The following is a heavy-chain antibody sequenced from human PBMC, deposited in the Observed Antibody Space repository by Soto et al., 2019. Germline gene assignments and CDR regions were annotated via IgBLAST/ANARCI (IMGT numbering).Heavy chain of an antibody. CDR2: THYRSKWYN. D-gene: IGHD6-13*01. Sequence: SQTLSLTCAISGDSASSNSAAWNWIRQSPSRGLEWLGRTHYRSKWYNDYAVSVKSRITINPDTSKNQFSLKLSSVTAADTAVYYCAREGYSSSWYAWGAFDIWGQGTMVTVSS. CDR1: GDSASSNSAA. V-gene: IGHV6-1*01. CDR3: AREGYSSSWYAWGAFDI. J-gene: IGHJ3*02.